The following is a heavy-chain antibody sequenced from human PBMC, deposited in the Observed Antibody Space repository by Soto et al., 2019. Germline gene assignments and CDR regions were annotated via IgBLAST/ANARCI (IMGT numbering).Heavy chain of an antibody. CDR1: GFKFTNYA. J-gene: IGHJ4*02. V-gene: IGHV3-23*01. D-gene: IGHD3-10*01. CDR3: ARDPQGSYCYIDY. CDR2: ISSSGVNT. Sequence: GGSLRLSCAASGFKFTNYAMSWVRQAPGKGLEWVSLISSSGVNTHYADSVKGRFTISRDNSKNTLFLQMNSLRAEDTAVYYCARDPQGSYCYIDYWGQGTPVTVSS.